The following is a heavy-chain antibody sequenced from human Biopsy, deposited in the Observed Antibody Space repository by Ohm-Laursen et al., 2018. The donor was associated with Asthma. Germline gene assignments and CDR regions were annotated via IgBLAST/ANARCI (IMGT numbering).Heavy chain of an antibody. J-gene: IGHJ6*02. CDR2: AFHSGTT. CDR3: ARVAVYGDIFFAIDV. D-gene: IGHD5-24*01. V-gene: IGHV4-30-4*01. CDR1: RGYVRTYDYR. Sequence: SQTLSLTCIVSRGYVRTYDYRWAWIRQPPGKGLEWLGSAFHSGTTDYTPSVARRLSISVDTTRNQFSMTLISVTAADTAVYFCARVAVYGDIFFAIDVWGQGTTVSVS.